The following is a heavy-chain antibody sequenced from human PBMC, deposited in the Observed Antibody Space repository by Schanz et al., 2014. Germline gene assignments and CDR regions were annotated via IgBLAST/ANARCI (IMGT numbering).Heavy chain of an antibody. J-gene: IGHJ6*02. Sequence: EVQRVESGGVVAQPGGSLSLSFSSSFFSLDSSPMHWVRQAPGKGLEWVSLIDRDGGHTYYADSVKGRFTISRDNSKNPLYLQMNSLRTEDTALYYCAKDSRGSSFDMDVWGQGTTVTVSS. CDR2: IDRDGGHT. CDR3: AKDSRGSSFDMDV. CDR1: FFSLDSSP. V-gene: IGHV3-43*01. D-gene: IGHD1-26*01.